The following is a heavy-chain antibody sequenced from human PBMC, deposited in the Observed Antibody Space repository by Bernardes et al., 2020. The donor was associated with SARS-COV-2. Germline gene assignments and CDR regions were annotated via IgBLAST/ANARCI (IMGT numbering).Heavy chain of an antibody. CDR1: GFTFSRHA. Sequence: GGSLRLSCVYSGFTFSRHAMAWVRQAPGRGLEVVSGVAGDGGTIFYADSVKGRFTISKDISKNIVYLQMNSLTADDTARYYCARDYVVGDSLWYFDLWGRGTQVTVSS. CDR2: VAGDGGTI. V-gene: IGHV3-23*01. CDR3: ARDYVVGDSLWYFDL. J-gene: IGHJ2*01. D-gene: IGHD2-21*01.